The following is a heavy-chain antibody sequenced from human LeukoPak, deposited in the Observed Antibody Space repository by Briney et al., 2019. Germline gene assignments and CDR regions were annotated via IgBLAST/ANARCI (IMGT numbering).Heavy chain of an antibody. J-gene: IGHJ6*03. CDR3: ARVGGYYDSSGYSEDYYYYMDV. CDR1: GYSITSGYY. V-gene: IGHV4-38-2*02. CDR2: IYHSGST. D-gene: IGHD3-22*01. Sequence: SETLSLTCTVSGYSITSGYYWGWIRQPPGKGLEWIGTIYHSGSTYYNPSLKSRVTISVDTSKNQFSLKLRSVTAADTAVYYCARVGGYYDSSGYSEDYYYYMDVWGKGTTVTISS.